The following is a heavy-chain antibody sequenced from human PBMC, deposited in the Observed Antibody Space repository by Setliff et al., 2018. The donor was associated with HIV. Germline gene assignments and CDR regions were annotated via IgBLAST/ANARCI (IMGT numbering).Heavy chain of an antibody. D-gene: IGHD5-12*01. CDR2: ISPQNGDR. V-gene: IGHV1-2*02. CDR3: ARAHYLVAETRNWFDP. Sequence: ASVKVSCKASGYTFTDYFIHWVRQAPGQGLEWMGWISPQNGDRKIPQRFQGRVTMTTDTSTNTAHMELIRPRFDDTAVYYCARAHYLVAETRNWFDPWGQGTLVTVSS. J-gene: IGHJ5*02. CDR1: GYTFTDYF.